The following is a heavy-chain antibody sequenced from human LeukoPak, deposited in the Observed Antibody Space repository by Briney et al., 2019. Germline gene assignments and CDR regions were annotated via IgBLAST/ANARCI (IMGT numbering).Heavy chain of an antibody. Sequence: SETLSLTCTVSGGSLSSYYWSWIRQPPGKGLEWIGYIYYSGSTNYNPSLKSRVTISVDTSKNQFSLKLSSVTAADTAVYYCARGMVTTVTTIFDYWGQGTLVTVSS. CDR3: ARGMVTTVTTIFDY. CDR2: IYYSGST. V-gene: IGHV4-59*01. D-gene: IGHD4-17*01. CDR1: GGSLSSYY. J-gene: IGHJ4*02.